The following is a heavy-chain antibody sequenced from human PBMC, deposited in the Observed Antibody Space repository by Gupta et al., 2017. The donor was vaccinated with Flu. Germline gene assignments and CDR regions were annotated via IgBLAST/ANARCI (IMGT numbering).Heavy chain of an antibody. J-gene: IGHJ2*01. D-gene: IGHD2-21*01. CDR3: AREYCGGTSSCSGGYFFDL. V-gene: IGHV3-13*01. CDR2: IGLGGDT. Sequence: SNYDFHGVRQVAGKGLEWVSAIGLGGDTYYADSVKGQFTISRENAKNSLFLQMNSLRVGDTAVYYCAREYCGGTSSCSGGYFFDLWGRGTLVTVSS. CDR1: SNYD.